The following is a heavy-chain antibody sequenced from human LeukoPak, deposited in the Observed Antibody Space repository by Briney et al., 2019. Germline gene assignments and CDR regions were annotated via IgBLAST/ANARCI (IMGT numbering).Heavy chain of an antibody. Sequence: PGGSLRLSCAASGFIFSTYGMHWVRQAPGKGLEWVAFIQFDGSNEHYADSVKGRFTISRDNSKNTLYLQMNSLRAGDTSVYYCAEDQQLQPFHYWGQGTLVTVSS. CDR1: GFIFSTYG. CDR2: IQFDGSNE. V-gene: IGHV3-30*02. J-gene: IGHJ4*02. D-gene: IGHD2-2*01. CDR3: AEDQQLQPFHY.